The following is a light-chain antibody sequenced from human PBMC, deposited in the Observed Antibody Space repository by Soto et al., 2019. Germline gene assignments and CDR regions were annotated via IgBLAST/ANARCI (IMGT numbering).Light chain of an antibody. CDR1: QSVSSS. CDR3: QQYNKWPLT. V-gene: IGKV3-15*01. CDR2: GAS. J-gene: IGKJ1*01. Sequence: EIVMTQSPATLSVSPGVGATLSCRASQSVSSSLAWYQQKPGQPPRLLMYGASTRATGVPARFSGSGSGTEFTLTISSLQSEDFAVYYCQQYNKWPLTFGQGTKVEIK.